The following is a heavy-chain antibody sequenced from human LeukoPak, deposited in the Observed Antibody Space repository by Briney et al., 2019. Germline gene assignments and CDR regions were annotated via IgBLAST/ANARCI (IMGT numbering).Heavy chain of an antibody. CDR1: GGSISSYY. CDR2: ISYSGST. Sequence: SETLSLTCTVSGGSISSYYWSWIRQPPGKGLEWIGYISYSGSTNYNPSLKSRVTISVDTSKNQLSRKLSSVTAADTAVYYCARHWETSSWYVDYWGQGTRVTVSS. CDR3: ARHWETSSWYVDY. V-gene: IGHV4-59*08. D-gene: IGHD6-13*01. J-gene: IGHJ4*02.